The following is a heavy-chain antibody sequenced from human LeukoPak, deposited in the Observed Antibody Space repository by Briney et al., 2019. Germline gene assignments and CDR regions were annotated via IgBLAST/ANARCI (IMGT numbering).Heavy chain of an antibody. J-gene: IGHJ5*02. D-gene: IGHD1-26*01. Sequence: SETLSLTCTVSGGSISSGGYYWSWIRQHPGKGLEWIGYIYYSGSTYYNPSLKSRVTISVDTSKNQFSLKLSSVTAADTAVYYCARANGSYSSWRPWGQGTLVTVSS. CDR3: ARANGSYSSWRP. CDR1: GGSISSGGYY. CDR2: IYYSGST. V-gene: IGHV4-31*03.